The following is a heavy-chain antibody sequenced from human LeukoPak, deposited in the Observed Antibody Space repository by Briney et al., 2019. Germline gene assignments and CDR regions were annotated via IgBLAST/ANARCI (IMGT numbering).Heavy chain of an antibody. Sequence: GESLRISCKGSGYSFTSYWISWVRQMPGKGLEWMGRIDPSDSYTNSSPSFQGHVTISADKSISTAYLQWSSLKASDTAMYYCARHDLAAAEDYYCGMDVWGQGTTVTVSS. J-gene: IGHJ6*02. CDR3: ARHDLAAAEDYYCGMDV. D-gene: IGHD6-13*01. CDR1: GYSFTSYW. V-gene: IGHV5-10-1*01. CDR2: IDPSDSYT.